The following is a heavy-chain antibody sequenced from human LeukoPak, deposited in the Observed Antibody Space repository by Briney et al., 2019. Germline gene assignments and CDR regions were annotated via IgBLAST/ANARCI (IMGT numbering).Heavy chain of an antibody. Sequence: GGSLTLSCVASGFTFSSYAMSGGRQPPGKGLELGSSLSGTNGYTYYADSLKGRFSSPRANSQNTLYLQLHTLRAEDTALYYCARVPSGCYACDFDYWGQGTLVTVSS. CDR3: ARVPSGCYACDFDY. D-gene: IGHD2-2*01. CDR1: GFTFSSYA. V-gene: IGHV3-23*01. J-gene: IGHJ4*02. CDR2: LSGTNGYT.